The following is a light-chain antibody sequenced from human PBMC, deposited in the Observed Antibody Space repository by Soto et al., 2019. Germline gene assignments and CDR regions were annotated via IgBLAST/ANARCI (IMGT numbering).Light chain of an antibody. CDR2: GNS. CDR3: QSYASSLSGYV. V-gene: IGLV1-40*01. CDR1: SSNIGAGYD. J-gene: IGLJ1*01. Sequence: QSALTQPPSVSGAPGQRVTISCTGSSSNIGAGYDVHWYQQLPGTAPKLLIYGNSNRPSGVPDRFSGSKSGTSASLAITGLQAEDEADYYRQSYASSLSGYVFGTGTNVTVL.